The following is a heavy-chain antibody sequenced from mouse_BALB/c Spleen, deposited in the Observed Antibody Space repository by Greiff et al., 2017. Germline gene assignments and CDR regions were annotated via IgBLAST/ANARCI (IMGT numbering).Heavy chain of an antibody. D-gene: IGHD1-1*01. CDR1: GFTFSSFG. Sequence: EVQGVESGGGLVQPGGSRKLSCAASGFTFSSFGMHWVRQAPEKGLEWVAYISSGSSTIYYADTVKGRFTISRDNPKNTLFLQMTSLRSEDTAMYYCARWGYTTTSAYWGQGTLVTVSA. CDR2: ISSGSSTI. J-gene: IGHJ3*01. V-gene: IGHV5-17*02. CDR3: ARWGYTTTSAY.